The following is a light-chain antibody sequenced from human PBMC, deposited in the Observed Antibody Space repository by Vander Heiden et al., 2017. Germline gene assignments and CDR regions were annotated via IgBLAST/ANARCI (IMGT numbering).Light chain of an antibody. Sequence: ITCRASQSISSWLAWYQQKPGKAPKLLIYKASSLESGVPSRFSGSGSGTEFTLTISSLQPDDFATYYCQQYNSYPYTFGQGTKVEIK. CDR3: QQYNSYPYT. CDR1: QSISSW. J-gene: IGKJ2*01. CDR2: KAS. V-gene: IGKV1-5*03.